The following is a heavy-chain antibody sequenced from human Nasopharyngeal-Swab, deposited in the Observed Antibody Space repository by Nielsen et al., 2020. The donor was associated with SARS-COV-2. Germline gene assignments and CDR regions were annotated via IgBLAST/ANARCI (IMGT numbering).Heavy chain of an antibody. D-gene: IGHD2-15*01. J-gene: IGHJ6*03. CDR3: ARAALYCSGSNCSSNYYCYMDV. Sequence: ASAKASCKASGYTFTSHALHWVRQAPGQRLEWMGWINAGNGNANYSQKFQDRFTITRDTSASTAYMELTSLRSEDTAVYYCARAALYCSGSNCSSNYYCYMDVWGKGATVTVSS. CDR2: INAGNGNA. CDR1: GYTFTSHA. V-gene: IGHV1-3*01.